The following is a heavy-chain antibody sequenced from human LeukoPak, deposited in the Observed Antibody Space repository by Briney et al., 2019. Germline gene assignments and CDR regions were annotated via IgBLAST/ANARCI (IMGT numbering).Heavy chain of an antibody. V-gene: IGHV1-69*06. J-gene: IGHJ6*03. D-gene: IGHD2-15*01. CDR2: IIPIFGTA. CDR3: ASRPDGCSGGSCYSGYYYYYYMDV. Sequence: PGASVKVSCTASGYTFTSYGISWVRQAPGQGLEWMGGIIPIFGTANYAQKFQGRVTITADKSTSTAYMELSSLRSEDTAVYYCASRPDGCSGGSCYSGYYYYYYMDVWGKGTTVTVSS. CDR1: GYTFTSYG.